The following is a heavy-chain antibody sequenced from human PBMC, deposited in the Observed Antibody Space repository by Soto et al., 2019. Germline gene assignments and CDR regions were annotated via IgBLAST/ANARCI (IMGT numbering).Heavy chain of an antibody. Sequence: SETLSLTCAVYGGSFSGYYWSWIRQPPGKGLEWIGEINHSGSTNYNPSLKSRVTISVDTSKNQFSLKLSSVTAADTAVYYCARGFTMVRGVYYYYGMDVWGQGTTVTVS. CDR2: INHSGST. CDR3: ARGFTMVRGVYYYYGMDV. J-gene: IGHJ6*02. CDR1: GGSFSGYY. V-gene: IGHV4-34*01. D-gene: IGHD3-10*01.